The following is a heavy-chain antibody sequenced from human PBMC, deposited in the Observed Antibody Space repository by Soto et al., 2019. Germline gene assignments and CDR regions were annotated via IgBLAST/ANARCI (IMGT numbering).Heavy chain of an antibody. V-gene: IGHV1-18*01. CDR3: ARRRVMVAATHGLDI. Sequence: ASVKVSCKASGYTFTSYGISWVRQAPGQGLEWMGWISAYNGNTNYAQKLQGRVTMTTDTSTSTAYMELRSLRSDDTAVYYCARRRVMVAATHGLDIWGQGTMVTVSS. CDR1: GYTFTSYG. CDR2: ISAYNGNT. D-gene: IGHD2-15*01. J-gene: IGHJ3*02.